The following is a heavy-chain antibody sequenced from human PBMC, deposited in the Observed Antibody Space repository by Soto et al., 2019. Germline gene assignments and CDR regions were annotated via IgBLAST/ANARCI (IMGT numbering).Heavy chain of an antibody. V-gene: IGHV3-23*01. CDR1: GFTFNNSA. J-gene: IGHJ4*02. D-gene: IGHD1-26*01. Sequence: EVQLLESGGGLVQPGGSLRLSCVASGFTFNNSAMSWVRQAPGKGLQWVSSISGTVGNTYYAESVNGRFTISRDTSKNTVYLQLNSLRAEDTAIYYCAKGPMGAPFYYFDYWGQGTLVTVSS. CDR3: AKGPMGAPFYYFDY. CDR2: ISGTVGNT.